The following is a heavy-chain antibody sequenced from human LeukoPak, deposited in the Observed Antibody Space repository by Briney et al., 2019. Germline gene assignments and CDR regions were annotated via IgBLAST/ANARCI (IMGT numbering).Heavy chain of an antibody. CDR1: GFSFNNYA. V-gene: IGHV3-23*01. CDR3: AKGAYDYVEVAYFDF. D-gene: IGHD5-12*01. J-gene: IGHJ4*02. Sequence: GGSLRLSCIASGFSFNNYAMTWVRQAPGEGLEWVSLIIASSGYTFYADSVKGRFTIFRDNSKSTLYLQMNSLNVEDTAAYYCAKGAYDYVEVAYFDFWGPGALVTVSS. CDR2: IIASSGYT.